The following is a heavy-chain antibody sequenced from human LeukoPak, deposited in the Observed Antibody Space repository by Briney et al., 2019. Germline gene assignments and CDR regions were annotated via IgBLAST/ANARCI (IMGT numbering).Heavy chain of an antibody. Sequence: SETLSLTCTVSGVSISSYHWTWIRQPPGEGLEWIGHIYNSGSTNYNPSLRGRVTISLDTSKNQVSLKLSSVTAADTAMYYCARKDGDGWGQGTLVAVSS. CDR3: ARKDGDG. CDR1: GVSISSYH. J-gene: IGHJ4*02. D-gene: IGHD5-24*01. CDR2: IYNSGST. V-gene: IGHV4-59*01.